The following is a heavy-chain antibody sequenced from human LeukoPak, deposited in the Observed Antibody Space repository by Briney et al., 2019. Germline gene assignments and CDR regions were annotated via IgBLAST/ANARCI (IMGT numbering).Heavy chain of an antibody. D-gene: IGHD2-2*01. V-gene: IGHV3-23*01. CDR2: IGGSGGGA. CDR1: GFTFSSYA. J-gene: IGHJ3*02. CDR3: AKDLQGSSTSCYGCYRYAFHI. Sequence: GGSLSLSGAASGFTFSSYAMSWGRQAPGQGLEWLSAIGGSGGGADYADSVKGRVTMSTDKSKNTLYLEMNSPGAEDTAVYYCAKDLQGSSTSCYGCYRYAFHIWGQGTMVTVSS.